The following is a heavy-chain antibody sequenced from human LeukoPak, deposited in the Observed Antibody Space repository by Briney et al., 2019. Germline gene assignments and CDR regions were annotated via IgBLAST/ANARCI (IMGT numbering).Heavy chain of an antibody. CDR1: GFTFSNYW. CDR2: INSDGSST. D-gene: IGHD3-9*01. CDR3: TTEGALTGSNAAFDI. J-gene: IGHJ3*02. V-gene: IGHV3-74*03. Sequence: GGSLRLSCAASGFTFSNYWIHWVRQAPGKGLVWVSHINSDGSSTTYADSGKGRFTISRDNSKNKLYLQMNSLRAEDTAVYYCTTEGALTGSNAAFDIWGQGTMVTVSS.